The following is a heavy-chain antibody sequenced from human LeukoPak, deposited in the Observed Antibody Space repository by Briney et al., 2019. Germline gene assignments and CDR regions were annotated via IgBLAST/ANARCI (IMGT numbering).Heavy chain of an antibody. CDR1: GYTFTSYY. J-gene: IGHJ5*02. V-gene: IGHV1-46*01. CDR2: INPSGGST. CDR3: GEREGPNTIFGVTSNRFDP. Sequence: ASVKVSCKASGYTFTSYYMHWVRQAPGQGLEWMGIINPSGGSTSYAQKFQGRVTMTRDMSTSTVYMELSSLRSEDTAVYYCGEREGPNTIFGVTSNRFDPWGQGTLVTVSS. D-gene: IGHD3-3*01.